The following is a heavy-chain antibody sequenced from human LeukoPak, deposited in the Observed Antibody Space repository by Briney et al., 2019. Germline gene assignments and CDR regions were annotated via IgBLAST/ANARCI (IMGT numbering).Heavy chain of an antibody. Sequence: PSETLSLTCAVYGGSFSGYYWSWIRQPPGKGLEWIGEINHSGSTNYNPSPKSRVTISVDTSKNQFSLKLSSVTAADTAVYYCAALASEWLVFDYWGQGTLVTVSS. D-gene: IGHD6-19*01. CDR3: AALASEWLVFDY. CDR1: GGSFSGYY. CDR2: INHSGST. V-gene: IGHV4-34*01. J-gene: IGHJ4*02.